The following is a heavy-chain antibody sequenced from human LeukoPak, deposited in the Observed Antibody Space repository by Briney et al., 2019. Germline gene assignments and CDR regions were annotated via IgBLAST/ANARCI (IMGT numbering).Heavy chain of an antibody. D-gene: IGHD5-12*01. J-gene: IGHJ6*02. CDR3: ARERAATSGMDV. CDR2: ISSSGTYM. V-gene: IGHV3-21*01. CDR1: GFTFRSSS. Sequence: GGSLRLSCTASGFTFRSSSFNWVRQVQGKGLEWVSSISSSGTYMYYADAVKGRFTISRDNSKNTLYLQMNSLRAEDTAVYYCARERAATSGMDVWGQGTTVTVSS.